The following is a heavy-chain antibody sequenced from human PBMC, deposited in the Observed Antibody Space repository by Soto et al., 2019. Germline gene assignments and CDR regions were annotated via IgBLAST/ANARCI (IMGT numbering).Heavy chain of an antibody. J-gene: IGHJ4*02. CDR2: IIPIFGTA. D-gene: IGHD4-17*01. CDR1: GGTFSSYA. CDR3: ARVGGDDYGDYSDY. V-gene: IGHV1-69*01. Sequence: QVQLVQSGAEVKKPGSSVKVSCKASGGTFSSYAISWVRQAPGQGLEWMGGIIPIFGTANYAQKFQGRVTITADESTSSAYMELSSLRSEDTAVYYCARVGGDDYGDYSDYWGQGTLVTVSS.